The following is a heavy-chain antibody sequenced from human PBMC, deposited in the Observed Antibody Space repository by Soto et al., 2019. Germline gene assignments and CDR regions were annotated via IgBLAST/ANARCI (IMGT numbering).Heavy chain of an antibody. CDR2: ISGSGGST. D-gene: IGHD2-15*01. CDR3: AKVLMGVVAATPVFDY. Sequence: PGGSLRLSCAASGFTFSSYAMSWVRQAPGKGLEWVSAISGSGGSTYYADSVKGRFTISRDNSKNTLYLQMNSLRAEDTAVYYCAKVLMGVVAATPVFDYWGQGTLLTVSS. CDR1: GFTFSSYA. J-gene: IGHJ4*02. V-gene: IGHV3-23*01.